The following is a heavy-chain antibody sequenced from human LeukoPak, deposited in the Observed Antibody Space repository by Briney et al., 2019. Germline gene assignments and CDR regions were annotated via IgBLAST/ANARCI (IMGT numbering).Heavy chain of an antibody. CDR3: ASGGSPGIATAAQYF. CDR2: INTDGSSS. Sequence: PGGSLRLSCAASGFTFSSYGMSWVRQAPGKGLMWVSRINTDGSSSSYADSVKGRFTISRDNAKNTLSLQMNSLRAEDTAVYYCASGGSPGIATAAQYFWGQGTLVTVSS. CDR1: GFTFSSYG. D-gene: IGHD6-13*01. J-gene: IGHJ4*02. V-gene: IGHV3-74*01.